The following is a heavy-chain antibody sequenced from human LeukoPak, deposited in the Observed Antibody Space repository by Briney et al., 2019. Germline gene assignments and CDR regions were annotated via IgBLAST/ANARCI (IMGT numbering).Heavy chain of an antibody. CDR1: GGSISSSSYY. CDR3: ARVAADDILTGYSIYYYGMDV. V-gene: IGHV4-39*07. Sequence: KPSETLSLTCTVSGGSISSSSYYRGRIRQPPGKGLEWIGSIYDSGSTYYNPSLKSRVTISVDTSKNQFSLKLSSVTAADTAVYYCARVAADDILTGYSIYYYGMDVWGQGTTVTVSS. CDR2: IYDSGST. D-gene: IGHD3-9*01. J-gene: IGHJ6*02.